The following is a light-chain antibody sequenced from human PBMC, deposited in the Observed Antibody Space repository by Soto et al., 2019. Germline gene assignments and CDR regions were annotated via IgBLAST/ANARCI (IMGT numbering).Light chain of an antibody. J-gene: IGKJ5*01. CDR3: QQHNSFSIT. V-gene: IGKV1-5*03. CDR1: ESLSRR. Sequence: EIRMTQSASNLAACVGDRVNIXCRASESLSRRLDWYQQKPGKAPKLLIYKASSLESGGPSRFSGSGSATAFTPTINSRQADDFATYYGQQHNSFSITFGQGTRLEIK. CDR2: KAS.